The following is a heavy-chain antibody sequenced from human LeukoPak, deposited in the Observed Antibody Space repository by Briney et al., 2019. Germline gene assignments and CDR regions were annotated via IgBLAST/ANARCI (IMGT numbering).Heavy chain of an antibody. CDR1: GGSISSGGYY. CDR3: ARVHRIVVVPAARRHRYYGMDV. V-gene: IGHV4-31*03. CDR2: IYYSGST. D-gene: IGHD2-2*01. Sequence: SETLSLTCTVSGGSISSGGYYWSWIRQHPGKGLEWIGYIYYSGSTYYNPSLKSRVTISVDRSKNQFSLKLSSVTAADTAVYYCARVHRIVVVPAARRHRYYGMDVWGQGTTVTVSS. J-gene: IGHJ6*02.